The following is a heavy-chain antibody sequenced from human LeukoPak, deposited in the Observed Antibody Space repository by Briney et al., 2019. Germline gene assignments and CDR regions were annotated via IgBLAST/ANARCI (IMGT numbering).Heavy chain of an antibody. J-gene: IGHJ4*02. D-gene: IGHD6-19*01. Sequence: ASVKVSCKAPGYTFTSYYMHWVRQAPGQGLEWMGIINPSGGSTTYAQKFQGRVTMTRDTSTSTVYMELSSLRSEDTAVFYCARGGSLAAAPHRYYFDYWGLGTPVTVSS. CDR2: INPSGGST. V-gene: IGHV1-46*01. CDR3: ARGGSLAAAPHRYYFDY. CDR1: GYTFTSYY.